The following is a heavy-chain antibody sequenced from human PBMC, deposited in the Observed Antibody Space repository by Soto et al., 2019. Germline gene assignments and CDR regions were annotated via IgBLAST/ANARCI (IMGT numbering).Heavy chain of an antibody. Sequence: EVQLVESGGGLVKPGGSLRLSCAASGFTFSNAWMNWVRQAPGKGLEWVGRIKSKTDGGKIDYAAPVKGRFTVSRDDSENTLNLQMKSLKTEDTAVYDCTTDSGCSRSSLYCDYWGQGTQVTVSS. CDR3: TTDSGCSRSSLYCDY. J-gene: IGHJ4*02. V-gene: IGHV3-15*01. CDR2: IKSKTDGGKI. CDR1: GFTFSNAW. D-gene: IGHD2-2*01.